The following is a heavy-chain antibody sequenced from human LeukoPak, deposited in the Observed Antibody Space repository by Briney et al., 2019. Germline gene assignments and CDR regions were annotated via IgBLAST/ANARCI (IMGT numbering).Heavy chain of an antibody. CDR3: ARAFPFDDYGDPDAFDI. Sequence: KPSETLSLTCTVSGGSISSYYWSWIRQPPGKGLEWIGYIYYSGFTNYNPSLKSRVTISVDTSKNKFSLKLSSVTAADTAVYYCARAFPFDDYGDPDAFDIWGQGTMVTVSS. D-gene: IGHD4-17*01. CDR1: GGSISSYY. J-gene: IGHJ3*02. CDR2: IYYSGFT. V-gene: IGHV4-59*12.